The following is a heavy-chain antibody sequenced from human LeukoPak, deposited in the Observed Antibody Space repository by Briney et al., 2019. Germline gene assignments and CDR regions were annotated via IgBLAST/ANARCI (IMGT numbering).Heavy chain of an antibody. CDR2: FDPEDGET. CDR3: ATDATVTNAFDI. D-gene: IGHD4-17*01. CDR1: GYTLTELS. V-gene: IGHV1-24*01. Sequence: GASVKVSCKVSGYTLTELSMHWVRQAPGKGLEWMGGFDPEDGETIYAQKFQGRVTMTEDTSTDTAHMELSSLRSEDTAVYYCATDATVTNAFDIWGQGTMVTVSS. J-gene: IGHJ3*02.